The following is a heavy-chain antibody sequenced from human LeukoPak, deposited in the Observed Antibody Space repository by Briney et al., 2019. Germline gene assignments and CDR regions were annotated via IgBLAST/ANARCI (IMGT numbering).Heavy chain of an antibody. Sequence: SETLSLTCAVYGGSFSGYYWSWIRQPPGKGLVWIGEINHSGSTNYNPSLKSRVTISVDTSKNQFSLKLSSVTAADTAVYYCARGNSGYDPSRMDVWGQGTTVTVSS. J-gene: IGHJ6*02. V-gene: IGHV4-34*01. CDR3: ARGNSGYDPSRMDV. CDR2: INHSGST. CDR1: GGSFSGYY. D-gene: IGHD5-12*01.